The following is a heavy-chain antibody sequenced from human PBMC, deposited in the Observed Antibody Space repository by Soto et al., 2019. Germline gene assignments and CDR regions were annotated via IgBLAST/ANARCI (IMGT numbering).Heavy chain of an antibody. J-gene: IGHJ6*02. CDR3: ARGPTTVTDDYYYGMDV. CDR2: INHSGST. CDR1: PGSFSSYY. Sequence: YETLPLPCAAYPGSFSSYYRSYIRNPPGKGLEWIGEINHSGSTNYNPSLKSRVTISVDTSKNQFSLKLSSVTAADTAVYYCARGPTTVTDDYYYGMDVWGQGTTVT. D-gene: IGHD4-17*01. V-gene: IGHV4-34*01.